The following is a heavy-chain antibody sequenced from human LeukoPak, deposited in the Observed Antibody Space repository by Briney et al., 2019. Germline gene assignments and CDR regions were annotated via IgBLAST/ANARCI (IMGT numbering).Heavy chain of an antibody. CDR1: GGSFSGYY. J-gene: IGHJ4*02. CDR3: ARALGSGYGYFDY. V-gene: IGHV4-34*01. CDR2: INHSGST. D-gene: IGHD3-22*01. Sequence: PSETLSLTCAVYGGSFSGYYWSWIRQPPGKGLEWIGEINHSGSTNYNPSLKSRVTIPVDTSKNQFSLKLSSVTAADTAVYYCARALGSGYGYFDYWGQGTLVTVSS.